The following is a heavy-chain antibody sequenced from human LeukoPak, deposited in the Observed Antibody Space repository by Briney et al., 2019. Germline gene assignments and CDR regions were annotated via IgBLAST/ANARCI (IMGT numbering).Heavy chain of an antibody. Sequence: ASVKVSCKASGYTFTSYGISWVRQAPGQGLEWMGGIIPIFGTANYAQKFQGRVTITADESTSTAYMELSSLRSEDTAVYYCAMNYYGSGSLGYWGQGTLVTVSS. CDR2: IIPIFGTA. CDR3: AMNYYGSGSLGY. D-gene: IGHD3-10*01. V-gene: IGHV1-69*13. CDR1: GYTFTSYG. J-gene: IGHJ4*02.